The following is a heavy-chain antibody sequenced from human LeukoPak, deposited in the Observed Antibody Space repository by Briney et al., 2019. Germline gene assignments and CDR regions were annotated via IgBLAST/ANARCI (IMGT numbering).Heavy chain of an antibody. V-gene: IGHV1-18*01. CDR3: ARGGYELDY. Sequence: GASVKVSCTTSCYTFTNYDITWVRQAPGQGLEWMGWISAYNGNTNYAQNLQGRVTMTTDTSTSTAYMELRSLRSDDTAVFYCARGGYELDYWGQGTLVTVSS. CDR1: CYTFTNYD. CDR2: ISAYNGNT. D-gene: IGHD5-12*01. J-gene: IGHJ4*02.